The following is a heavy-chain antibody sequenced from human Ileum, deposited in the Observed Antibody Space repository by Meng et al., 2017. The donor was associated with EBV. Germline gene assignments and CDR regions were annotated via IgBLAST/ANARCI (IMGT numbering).Heavy chain of an antibody. CDR2: TSHSGST. Sequence: VQLRVSGPGLVKPSETLALTCAVSGGSISRSDWWSWVRQPPGKGLEWIGETSHSGSTNYSPSLKSRVTISLDKSKNQLSLKLNSVTAADTAVYYCASSDYYRSDYWGQGTLVTVSS. V-gene: IGHV4-4*02. D-gene: IGHD3-22*01. CDR1: GGSISRSDW. CDR3: ASSDYYRSDY. J-gene: IGHJ4*02.